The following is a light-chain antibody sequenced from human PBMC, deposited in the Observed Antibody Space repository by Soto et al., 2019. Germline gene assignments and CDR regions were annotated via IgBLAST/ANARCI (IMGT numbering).Light chain of an antibody. CDR2: KAS. Sequence: DIQMTMSPSTLSVTIGDRVTITCRASQSISVWLAWYQQKAGKAPNLLIYKASRLESGVPSRFSGSGSETEFTLTISGLQPGDSATYYCKQYNSYSPTFGQGTKGAI. CDR1: QSISVW. CDR3: KQYNSYSPT. V-gene: IGKV1-5*03. J-gene: IGKJ1*01.